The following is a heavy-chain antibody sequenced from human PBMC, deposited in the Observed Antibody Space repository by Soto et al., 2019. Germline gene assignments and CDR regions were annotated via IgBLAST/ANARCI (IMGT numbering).Heavy chain of an antibody. V-gene: IGHV3-33*01. Sequence: GGSLRLSCAASGFTFSSYGMHWVRQAPGKGLEWVAVIWYDGSNKYYADSVKGRFTISRDNSKNTLYLQMNSLRAEDTAVYYCAREQGYGDPDSIYYYYYGMDVWGQGTTVTVSS. CDR1: GFTFSSYG. CDR3: AREQGYGDPDSIYYYYYGMDV. CDR2: IWYDGSNK. D-gene: IGHD4-17*01. J-gene: IGHJ6*02.